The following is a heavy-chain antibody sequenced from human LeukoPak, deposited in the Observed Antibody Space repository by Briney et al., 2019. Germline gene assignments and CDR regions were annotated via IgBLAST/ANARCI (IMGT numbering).Heavy chain of an antibody. D-gene: IGHD6-13*01. CDR3: AIPGGSSRDFDF. CDR2: FDPEDGET. J-gene: IGHJ4*02. V-gene: IGHV1-24*01. Sequence: ASVNVSCKVSGYTLTELSMHWVRQAPGKGLEWMGGFDPEDGETIYAQKFQGRVTMTEDTSTDTAYMELSNLRSEDTAVYYCAIPGGSSRDFDFWGQGTLVTVSS. CDR1: GYTLTELS.